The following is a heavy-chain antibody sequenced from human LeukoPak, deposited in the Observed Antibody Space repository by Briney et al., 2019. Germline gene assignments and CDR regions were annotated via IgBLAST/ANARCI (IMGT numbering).Heavy chain of an antibody. J-gene: IGHJ4*02. Sequence: PSETLSLTCAVYGGSITGYYWSWIRQTPGRGLEWVGEIHYTGATSYNPSLKSRATISTDTSKNQFSLRLSSVTAADTAVYYCARGDILTGYCFDFWGQGALVTVSS. CDR3: ARGDILTGYCFDF. CDR1: GGSITGYY. D-gene: IGHD3-9*01. V-gene: IGHV4-34*01. CDR2: IHYTGAT.